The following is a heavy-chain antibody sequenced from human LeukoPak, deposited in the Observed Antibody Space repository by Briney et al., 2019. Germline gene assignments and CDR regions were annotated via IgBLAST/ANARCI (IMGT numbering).Heavy chain of an antibody. CDR2: ISGSGGST. CDR1: GFTFSSYA. D-gene: IGHD6-13*01. Sequence: GGSLRLSCAASGFTFSSYAMSWVRQAPGKGLEWASAISGSGGSTYYADSVKGRFTISRDNSKNTLYLQMNSLRAEDTAVYYCANEYSSSRRPFRYWGQGTLVTVSS. V-gene: IGHV3-23*01. J-gene: IGHJ4*02. CDR3: ANEYSSSRRPFRY.